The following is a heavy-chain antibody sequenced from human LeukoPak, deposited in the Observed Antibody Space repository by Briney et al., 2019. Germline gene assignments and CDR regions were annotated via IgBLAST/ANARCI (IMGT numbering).Heavy chain of an antibody. V-gene: IGHV3-30*04. CDR2: ISYDGSNK. CDR1: GFTFSSYV. D-gene: IGHD6-6*01. J-gene: IGHJ4*02. Sequence: GRSLRLSCAASGFTFSSYVTHWVRQAPGKGLEWVAVISYDGSNKYYADSVKGRFTISRDNAKNTLYLQMNSLRAEDTAVYYCARGGVYSTSAVDYWGQGTLVTVSS. CDR3: ARGGVYSTSAVDY.